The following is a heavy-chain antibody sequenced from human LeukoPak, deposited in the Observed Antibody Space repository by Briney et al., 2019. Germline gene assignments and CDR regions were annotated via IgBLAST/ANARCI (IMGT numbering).Heavy chain of an antibody. Sequence: SVKVSCKASGGTFSSYAISWVRQAPGQGLEWMGGIIPIFGTANYAQKFQGRVTITTDESTSTAYMELSSLRSEDTAVYYCRYYYDSSGYYVEGRVFDYWGQGTLVTVSS. CDR2: IIPIFGTA. J-gene: IGHJ4*02. CDR1: GGTFSSYA. D-gene: IGHD3-22*01. CDR3: RYYYDSSGYYVEGRVFDY. V-gene: IGHV1-69*05.